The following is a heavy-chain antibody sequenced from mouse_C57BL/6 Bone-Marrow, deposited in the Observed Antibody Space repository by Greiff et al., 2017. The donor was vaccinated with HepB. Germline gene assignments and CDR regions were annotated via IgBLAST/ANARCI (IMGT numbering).Heavy chain of an antibody. D-gene: IGHD1-1*01. V-gene: IGHV2-9*01. CDR2: IWGGGST. Sequence: QVQLKESGPGLVAPSQRLSITCTVSGFSLTSYGVDWVRQPPGKGLEWLGVIWGGGSTNYNSALMSRLSIRKDNSKSQVFLKMNSLQTDDTAMYYCAKHSYGSSYPLYWYFDVWGTGTTVTVSS. J-gene: IGHJ1*03. CDR1: GFSLTSYG. CDR3: AKHSYGSSYPLYWYFDV.